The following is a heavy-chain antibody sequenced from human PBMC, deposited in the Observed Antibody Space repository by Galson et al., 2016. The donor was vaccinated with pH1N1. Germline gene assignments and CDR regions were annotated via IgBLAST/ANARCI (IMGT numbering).Heavy chain of an antibody. Sequence: SLRLSCAASGFDFSQYGMHWIRPAPGLGLEWVAFLWLDGSNEFYIDSVKGRFTITRDNSKNILYLQMSSLRDEDTALYYCARDSAHDGKINDGLDVWGQGTRVTVSS. CDR2: LWLDGSNE. V-gene: IGHV3-33*01. CDR3: ARDSAHDGKINDGLDV. D-gene: IGHD4-23*01. J-gene: IGHJ6*02. CDR1: GFDFSQYG.